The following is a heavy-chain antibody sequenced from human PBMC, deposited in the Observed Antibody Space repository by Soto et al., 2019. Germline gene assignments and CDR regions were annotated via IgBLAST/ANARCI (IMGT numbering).Heavy chain of an antibody. CDR3: ARLACSSTSSYTHNAFDI. J-gene: IGHJ3*02. V-gene: IGHV1-18*01. CDR2: ISAYNGNT. D-gene: IGHD2-2*02. CDR1: GYTFTSYG. Sequence: ASVKVSCKASGYTFTSYGISWVRQAPGQGLEWMGWISAYNGNTNYAQKLQGRVTMTTDTSTSTAYMELRSLRSDDTAVYYCARLACSSTSSYTHNAFDIWGQGTMVTVSS.